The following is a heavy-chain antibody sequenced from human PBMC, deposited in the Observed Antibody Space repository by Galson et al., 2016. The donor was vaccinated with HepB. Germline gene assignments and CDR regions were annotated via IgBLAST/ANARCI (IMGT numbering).Heavy chain of an antibody. CDR1: GFTFSRSD. Sequence: SLRLSCAASGFTFSRSDMHWVRQGTGKGLEWVSAIGGGGDTYYSDSVEGRFTISRENAKNSLYLEMNSLRAGDTAVYYCAREIKDEVSVGWYFDLWGRGTLVTVSS. D-gene: IGHD5/OR15-5a*01. V-gene: IGHV3-13*01. J-gene: IGHJ2*01. CDR3: AREIKDEVSVGWYFDL. CDR2: IGGGGDT.